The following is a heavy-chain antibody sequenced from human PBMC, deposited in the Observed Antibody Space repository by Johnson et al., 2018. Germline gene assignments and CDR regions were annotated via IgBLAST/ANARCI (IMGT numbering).Heavy chain of an antibody. CDR1: GYTFTSYD. V-gene: IGHV1-8*01. CDR3: ARPPYYNSG. CDR2: MSPDNGNT. J-gene: IGHJ4*02. D-gene: IGHD3-10*01. Sequence: VQLVESGAEVKKPGASVKVSCKASGYTFTSYDINWVRQATGQGLEWLGWMSPDNGNTGYAPKFHGRVTMTRNTSISTAYMELSSLTSEDTAVYYCARPPYYNSGWGQGTLVTVSS.